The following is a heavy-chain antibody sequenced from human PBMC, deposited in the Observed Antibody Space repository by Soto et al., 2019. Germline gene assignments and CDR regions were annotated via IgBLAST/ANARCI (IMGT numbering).Heavy chain of an antibody. CDR3: AXGGRFLEWNGLYYGMDV. J-gene: IGHJ6*02. CDR2: IYSGGST. V-gene: IGHV3-53*01. D-gene: IGHD3-3*01. CDR1: GFTVSSNY. Sequence: PGGSLRLSCAASGFTVSSNYMSWVRQAPGKGLEWVSVIYSGGSTYYADSVKGRFTISRDNSKNTLYLQMNSLRAEDTAVYYCAXGGRFLEWNGLYYGMDVWGQGTTVTVSS.